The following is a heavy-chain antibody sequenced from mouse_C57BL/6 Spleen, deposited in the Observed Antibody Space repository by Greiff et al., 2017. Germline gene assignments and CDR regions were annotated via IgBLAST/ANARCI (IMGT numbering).Heavy chain of an antibody. D-gene: IGHD2-4*01. J-gene: IGHJ4*01. CDR2: IYPRDGST. CDR3: ARRDYDDDGYAMDY. CDR1: GYTFTSSD. V-gene: IGHV1-85*01. Sequence: QVQLQQSGPELVKPGASVKLSCKASGYTFTSSDINWVKQRPGQGLEWIGWIYPRDGSTKYNEKFKGKATLTVDTSSSTAYMELHSLTSEDSAVYFCARRDYDDDGYAMDYWGQGTSVTVSS.